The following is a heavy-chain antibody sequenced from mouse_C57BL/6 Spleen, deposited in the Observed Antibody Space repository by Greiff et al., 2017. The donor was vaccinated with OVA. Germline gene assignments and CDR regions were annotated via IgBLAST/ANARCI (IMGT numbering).Heavy chain of an antibody. CDR2: IWSGGST. CDR3: ARTLYYYGRDAMDY. V-gene: IGHV2-2*01. CDR1: GFSLTSYG. J-gene: IGHJ4*01. D-gene: IGHD1-1*01. Sequence: VKLMESGPGLVQPSQSLSITCTVSGFSLTSYGVHWVRQSPGKGLEWLGVIWSGGSTDYNAAFISRLSISKDNSKSQVFFKMNSLQADDTAIYYCARTLYYYGRDAMDYWGQGTSVTVSS.